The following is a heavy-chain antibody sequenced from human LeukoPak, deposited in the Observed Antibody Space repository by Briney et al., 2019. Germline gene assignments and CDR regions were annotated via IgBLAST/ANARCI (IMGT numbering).Heavy chain of an antibody. CDR3: ASLNGYTDAFDI. Sequence: GGSLRLSCAASGFTFDDYGMSWVRQAPGKGLEWVSGINWNGGSTGYADSVKGRFTISRDNAKNSLYLQMNSLRAEDTAVYYCASLNGYTDAFDIWGQGTMVTVSS. J-gene: IGHJ3*02. D-gene: IGHD5-24*01. CDR1: GFTFDDYG. V-gene: IGHV3-20*04. CDR2: INWNGGST.